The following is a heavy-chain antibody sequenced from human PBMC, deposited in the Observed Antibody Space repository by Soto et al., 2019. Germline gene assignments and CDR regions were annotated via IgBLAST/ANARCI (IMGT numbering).Heavy chain of an antibody. CDR2: IIPILGVT. J-gene: IGHJ4*02. Sequence: GASVKVSCKASGGTFSRYTISWVRQAPGQGLEWMGRIIPILGVTFYAQKFQGRVTITADKSTGAAFMELRSLRYEDTAVYYCARDRNSSSWPSDWGQGTLVTVSS. V-gene: IGHV1-69*04. CDR3: ARDRNSSSWPSD. CDR1: GGTFSRYT. D-gene: IGHD6-13*01.